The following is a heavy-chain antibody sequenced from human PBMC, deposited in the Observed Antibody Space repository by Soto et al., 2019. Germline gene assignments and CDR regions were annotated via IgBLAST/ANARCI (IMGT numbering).Heavy chain of an antibody. V-gene: IGHV3-66*01. J-gene: IGHJ4*02. CDR1: GFTVSTTY. CDR2: IYSGGST. Sequence: EVRLVESGGGLVQPGGSLRLSCAASGFTVSTTYMHWVRQAPGKGLEWVSLIYSGGSTNYADSVKGRFSISRDTSKNTLHLQINSLRAEDTAVYYCARDIGLLGTFDYWGQGTLVTVSS. CDR3: ARDIGLLGTFDY. D-gene: IGHD3-16*01.